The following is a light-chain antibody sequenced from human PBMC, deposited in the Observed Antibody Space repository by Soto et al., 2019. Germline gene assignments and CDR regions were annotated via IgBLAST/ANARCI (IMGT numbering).Light chain of an antibody. CDR2: DAS. Sequence: EILMTQSPATLSVSPGERATLSCRASQSVSSYLAWYQQKPGQAPRLLIYDASNRATGIPARFSGSGSGTDFTLTISSLEPEDFAVYYCQQRSNWPLTFGGGTKVDNK. V-gene: IGKV3-11*01. CDR1: QSVSSY. J-gene: IGKJ4*01. CDR3: QQRSNWPLT.